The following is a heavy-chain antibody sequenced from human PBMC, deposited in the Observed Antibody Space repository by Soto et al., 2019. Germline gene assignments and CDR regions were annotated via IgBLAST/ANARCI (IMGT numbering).Heavy chain of an antibody. CDR1: GFTFSSYA. J-gene: IGHJ4*02. D-gene: IGHD6-13*01. CDR2: ISGSGSST. CDR3: AKAYSSSWYVYYFDY. V-gene: IGHV3-23*01. Sequence: GGSLRLSCAASGFTFSSYAMSWVRQAPGKGLEWVSAISGSGSSTYYADSVKGRFTISRDNSKNTLYLQMNSLRAEDTAVYYCAKAYSSSWYVYYFDYWGQGTLVTVSS.